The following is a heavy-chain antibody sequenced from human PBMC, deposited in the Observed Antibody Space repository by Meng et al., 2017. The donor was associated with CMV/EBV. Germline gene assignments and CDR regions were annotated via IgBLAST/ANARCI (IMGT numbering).Heavy chain of an antibody. Sequence: GESLKISCAASGFTFSSYGMHWVRQAPGKGLEWVAFIRYDGSNKYYPDSVKGRFTISRDNSKNTLYLQMNSLRAEDTAVYYCAKGQVSLSSGMDVWGQGTTVTVSS. CDR1: GFTFSSYG. V-gene: IGHV3-30*02. J-gene: IGHJ6*02. D-gene: IGHD6-6*01. CDR3: AKGQVSLSSGMDV. CDR2: IRYDGSNK.